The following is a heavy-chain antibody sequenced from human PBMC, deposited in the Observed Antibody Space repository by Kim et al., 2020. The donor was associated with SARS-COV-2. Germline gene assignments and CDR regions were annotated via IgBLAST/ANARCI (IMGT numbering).Heavy chain of an antibody. CDR1: GGSISSSSYY. Sequence: SETLSLTCTVSGGSISSSSYYWGWIRQPPGKGLEWIGSIYYSGSTYYNPSLKSRVTISVDTSKNQFSLKLSSVTAADTAVYYCARHYGDYVAWFDPWGQGTLVTVSS. J-gene: IGHJ5*02. V-gene: IGHV4-39*01. D-gene: IGHD4-17*01. CDR3: ARHYGDYVAWFDP. CDR2: IYYSGST.